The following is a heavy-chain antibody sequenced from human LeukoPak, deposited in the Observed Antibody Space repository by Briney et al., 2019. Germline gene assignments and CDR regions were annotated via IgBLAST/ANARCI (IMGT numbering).Heavy chain of an antibody. D-gene: IGHD2-8*01. CDR2: IKSKTGGGTT. V-gene: IGHV3-15*01. CDR3: TVGGRDYCSKGVCYVY. Sequence: GGSLRLSCAASGFTFTNAWMSWVRQAPGKGLEWVGRIKSKTGGGTTDYAAPVKGRFTISRDDSKNTLYLQMNSLKIEDTGVYYCTVGGRDYCSKGVCYVYWGQGTLVTVSS. CDR1: GFTFTNAW. J-gene: IGHJ4*02.